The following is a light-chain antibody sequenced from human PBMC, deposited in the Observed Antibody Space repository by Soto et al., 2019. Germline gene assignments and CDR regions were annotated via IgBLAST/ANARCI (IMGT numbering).Light chain of an antibody. CDR2: GAS. V-gene: IGKV3-20*01. CDR1: QSVSSSY. J-gene: IGKJ1*01. Sequence: EIVLTQSPGTLSLSPGERATLSCRASQSVSSSYLAWYQQKPGQAPRLLIYGASSRATGIPDRFSGSGSGTDFTLTISRLDPEDFAVYYCQQYGSSPTFAQGTKVEIK. CDR3: QQYGSSPT.